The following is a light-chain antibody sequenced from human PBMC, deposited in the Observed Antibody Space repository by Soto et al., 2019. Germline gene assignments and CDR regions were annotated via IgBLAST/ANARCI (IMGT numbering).Light chain of an antibody. CDR1: QSVSSY. V-gene: IGKV3-11*01. CDR2: DAS. CDR3: QQRSIWPLT. Sequence: EIVLTQSPATLSLSPGERATLSCRASQSVSSYLAWCQQRPGQAPRLLIYDASSRAPGIPARFSGSGSGTDFTLTINSLEPDDLAVYYCQQRSIWPLTFGGGTKVQIK. J-gene: IGKJ4*01.